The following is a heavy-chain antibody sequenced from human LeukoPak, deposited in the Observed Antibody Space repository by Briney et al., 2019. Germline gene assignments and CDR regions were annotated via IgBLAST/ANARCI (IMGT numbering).Heavy chain of an antibody. D-gene: IGHD2-15*01. CDR2: ISAYNGNT. CDR3: ASTPRYCSGGSCYSGHY. V-gene: IGHV1-18*04. J-gene: IGHJ4*02. CDR1: GYTFTSYY. Sequence: GASVKVSCKASGYTFTSYYMHWVRQAPGQGLEWMGWISAYNGNTNYAQKLQGRVTMTTDTSTSTAYMELRSLRSDDTAVYYCASTPRYCSGGSCYSGHYWGQGTLVTVSS.